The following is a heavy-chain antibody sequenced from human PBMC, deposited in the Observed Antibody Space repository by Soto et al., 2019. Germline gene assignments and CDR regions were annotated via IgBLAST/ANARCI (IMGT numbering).Heavy chain of an antibody. CDR2: INHSGST. V-gene: IGHV4-34*01. Sequence: PSETLSLTCAVYGGSFSGYIWTWIRQSPGKGLQWIGQINHSGSTYYNPSHKSRVTISLYTSSDQFSQELSSVTAADTAVYYCARGLFSESSYSGGWYYFDNWSQGSRVTVS. CDR3: ARGLFSESSYSGGWYYFDN. CDR1: GGSFSGYI. D-gene: IGHD1-26*01. J-gene: IGHJ4*02.